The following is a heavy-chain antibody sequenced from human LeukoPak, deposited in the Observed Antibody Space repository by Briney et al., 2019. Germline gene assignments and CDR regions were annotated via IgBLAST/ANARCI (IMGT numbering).Heavy chain of an antibody. V-gene: IGHV3-21*06. CDR3: ARARAVAGTDAFDI. CDR1: GFTFSGYS. CDR2: ISSSSRYI. Sequence: GGSLRLSCAASGFTFSGYSMNWVRQAPGKGLEWVSAISSSSRYIYYADSVTGRFTISRDNAKNSLYLQMNSLRAEDTAVYYCARARAVAGTDAFDIWGQGTMVTVSS. J-gene: IGHJ3*02. D-gene: IGHD6-19*01.